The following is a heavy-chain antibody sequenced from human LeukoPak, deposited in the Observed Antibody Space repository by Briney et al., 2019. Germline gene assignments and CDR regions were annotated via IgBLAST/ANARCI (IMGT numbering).Heavy chain of an antibody. V-gene: IGHV3-7*01. J-gene: IGHJ3*02. D-gene: IGHD3-22*01. CDR3: ARAKGIVVVNDAFDI. CDR2: IKQDGSEK. Sequence: PGGSLRLSCAASGSTFSSYWMSWVRQAPGKGLEWVANIKQDGSEKYYVDSVKGRFTISRDNAKNSLYLQMNSLRAEDTAVYYCARAKGIVVVNDAFDIWGQGTMVTVSS. CDR1: GSTFSSYW.